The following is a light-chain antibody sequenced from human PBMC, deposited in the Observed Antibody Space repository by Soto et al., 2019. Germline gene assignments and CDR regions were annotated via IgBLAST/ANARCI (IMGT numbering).Light chain of an antibody. Sequence: DIQMTQSPSSLSASVGDRVTITGRASQSISSYLNWYQQKPGKAPKLLIYAASSLQSGVPSRFSGSGSGTDFTLTISSLQPEDFATYYCQQSYSTLLSFGQGTRLEIK. J-gene: IGKJ5*01. V-gene: IGKV1-39*01. CDR1: QSISSY. CDR3: QQSYSTLLS. CDR2: AAS.